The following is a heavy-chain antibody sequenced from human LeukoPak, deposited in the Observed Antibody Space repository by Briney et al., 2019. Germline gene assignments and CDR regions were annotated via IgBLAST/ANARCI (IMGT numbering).Heavy chain of an antibody. Sequence: PGGSLRLSCAASGSTFSRYAMSWVRQAPGKGLEWLSAISESDGSTYYADSVKGRFTISRDNAKNSLYLQMNSLRAEDTAVYYCAREPVDSSSFRTSDYWGQGTLVTVSS. D-gene: IGHD6-6*01. CDR3: AREPVDSSSFRTSDY. CDR1: GSTFSRYA. CDR2: ISESDGST. J-gene: IGHJ4*02. V-gene: IGHV3-23*01.